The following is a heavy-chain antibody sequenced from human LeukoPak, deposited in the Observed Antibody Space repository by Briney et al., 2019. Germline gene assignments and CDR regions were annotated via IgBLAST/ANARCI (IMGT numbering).Heavy chain of an antibody. CDR3: ARDRTTYSSSSFDY. V-gene: IGHV3-11*01. Sequence: PGGSLRLSCAASGFTFSSYAMTWIRQAPGKGLEWVSYISTGNIIYYADSVKGRFTISRDNAKNSLYLQMSSLRAEDTAVYYCARDRTTYSSSSFDYWGQGTLVTVSS. J-gene: IGHJ4*02. CDR1: GFTFSSYA. D-gene: IGHD6-6*01. CDR2: ISTGNII.